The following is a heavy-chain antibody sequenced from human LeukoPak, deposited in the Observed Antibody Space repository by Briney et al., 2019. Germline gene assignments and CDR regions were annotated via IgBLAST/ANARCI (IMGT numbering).Heavy chain of an antibody. D-gene: IGHD2-15*01. CDR3: ARDTLVLVSATALYYY. CDR2: IYVDGTT. J-gene: IGHJ4*02. Sequence: SGGSLRLSCAASGFTVSSNYMSWVRQAPGKGLEWVSVIYVDGTTYYADSVKGRFTISRDNSKNTLSLQMNSPRAEDTAVFYCARDTLVLVSATALYYYWGQGTLVTVSS. V-gene: IGHV3-53*01. CDR1: GFTVSSNY.